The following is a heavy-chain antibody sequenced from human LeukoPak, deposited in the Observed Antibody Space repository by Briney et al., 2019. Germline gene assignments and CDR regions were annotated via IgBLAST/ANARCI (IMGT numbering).Heavy chain of an antibody. J-gene: IGHJ4*02. CDR2: IGTAGDT. V-gene: IGHV3-13*01. CDR3: AKSLEWLVTRGGDY. D-gene: IGHD6-19*01. Sequence: GGSLRLSCAASGFTFSRYDMYWVRQGAGEGLEWVSTIGTAGDTYYADSVKGRFTISRDNSKNTLYLQMNSLRAEDTAVYYCAKSLEWLVTRGGDYWGQGTLVTVSS. CDR1: GFTFSRYD.